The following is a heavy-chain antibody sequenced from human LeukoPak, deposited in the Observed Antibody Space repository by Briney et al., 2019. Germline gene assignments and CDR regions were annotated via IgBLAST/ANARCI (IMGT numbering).Heavy chain of an antibody. CDR3: ARDFYGSGSCVY. V-gene: IGHV4-30-4*01. CDR2: IYYSGST. J-gene: IGHJ4*02. D-gene: IGHD3-10*01. CDR1: SGSISSGGYY. Sequence: SETLSLTCTVSSGSISSGGYYWSWIRQPPGKGLEWTGYIYYSGSTYYNPSLKSRVTISVDTSKNQFSLKLSSVTAADTAVYYCARDFYGSGSCVYWGQGTLVTVSS.